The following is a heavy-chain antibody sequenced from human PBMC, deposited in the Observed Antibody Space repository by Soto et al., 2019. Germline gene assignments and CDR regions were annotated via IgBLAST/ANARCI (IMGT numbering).Heavy chain of an antibody. D-gene: IGHD6-19*01. V-gene: IGHV4-59*08. CDR2: IYYSGST. CDR3: ARHSTNIAVDYFDY. J-gene: IGHJ4*02. Sequence: SETLSLTCTVSGGSISSYYWSWIRQPPGKGLEWIGYIYYSGSTNYNPSLKSRVTISVDTSKNQFSLKLSSVTAADTAVYYCARHSTNIAVDYFDYWGQGTLVTVSS. CDR1: GGSISSYY.